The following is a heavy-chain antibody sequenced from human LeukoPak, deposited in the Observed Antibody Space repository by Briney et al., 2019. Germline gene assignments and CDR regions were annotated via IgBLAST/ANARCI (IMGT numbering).Heavy chain of an antibody. J-gene: IGHJ6*03. CDR1: GGSISSYY. CDR3: ARGRLDMVVVPAATSNYYYYMDV. Sequence: SETLSLTCTVSGGSISSYYWSWIRQPAGKGLEWIGRIYTSWSTNYNPSLKSRVTMSVDTSKNQFSLKLSSVTAADTAVYYCARGRLDMVVVPAATSNYYYYMDVWGKGTTVTVSS. CDR2: IYTSWST. V-gene: IGHV4-4*07. D-gene: IGHD2-2*01.